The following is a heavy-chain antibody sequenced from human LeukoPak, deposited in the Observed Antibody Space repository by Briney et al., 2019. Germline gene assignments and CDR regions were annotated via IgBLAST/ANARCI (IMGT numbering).Heavy chain of an antibody. J-gene: IGHJ4*02. CDR2: INHSGST. V-gene: IGHV4-34*01. Sequence: PSETLSLTCAVYGGSFSDYYWSWIRQPPGKGLEWIGEINHSGSTNYNPSLKSRVTISVDTSKNQFSLKLSSVTAADTAVYYCARVVTYYYDSSGYYWGQGTLVTVSS. D-gene: IGHD3-22*01. CDR1: GGSFSDYY. CDR3: ARVVTYYYDSSGYY.